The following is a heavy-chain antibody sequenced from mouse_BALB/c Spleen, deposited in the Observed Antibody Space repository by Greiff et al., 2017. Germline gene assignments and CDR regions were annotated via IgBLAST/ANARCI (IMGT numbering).Heavy chain of an antibody. CDR2: IYPGDGDT. CDR1: GYTFTSYW. CDR3: ARDYGNYIYYYAMDY. Sequence: VKLQESGAELARPGASVKLSCKASGYTFTSYWMQWVKQRPGQGLEWIGAIYPGDGDTRYTQKFKGKATLTADKSSSTAYMQLSSLASEDSAVYYCARDYGNYIYYYAMDYWGQGTSVTVSS. D-gene: IGHD2-1*01. V-gene: IGHV1-87*01. J-gene: IGHJ4*01.